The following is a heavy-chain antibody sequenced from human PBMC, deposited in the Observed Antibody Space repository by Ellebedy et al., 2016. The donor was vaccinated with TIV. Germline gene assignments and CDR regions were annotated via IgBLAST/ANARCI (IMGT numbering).Heavy chain of an antibody. CDR3: ARDTGNFYVDS. D-gene: IGHD2-8*02. CDR1: GFMFSNDW. J-gene: IGHJ4*02. CDR2: IKHDGSER. V-gene: IGHV3-7*01. Sequence: GGSLRLSXAASGFMFSNDWMSWVRQAPGKGLEWVANIKHDGSERYYVGSVKGRFTISRDNARNSLYLQMNNLGAEDTAVYYCARDTGNFYVDSWGQGTLVTVSS.